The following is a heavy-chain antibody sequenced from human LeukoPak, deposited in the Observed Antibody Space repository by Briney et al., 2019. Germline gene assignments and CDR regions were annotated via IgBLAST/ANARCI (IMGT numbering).Heavy chain of an antibody. CDR2: IHHTGST. CDR1: GGSISSYY. D-gene: IGHD2-2*01. CDR3: ARESRQLSYFDY. V-gene: IGHV4-59*01. Sequence: SETLSLTCTVSGGSISSYYWTWIRQPPGKGLVWIGCIHHTGSTNYNPSLKSRITISVDTSKNQFSLKLSSVTAADTAVYYCARESRQLSYFDYWGQGTLVTVSS. J-gene: IGHJ4*02.